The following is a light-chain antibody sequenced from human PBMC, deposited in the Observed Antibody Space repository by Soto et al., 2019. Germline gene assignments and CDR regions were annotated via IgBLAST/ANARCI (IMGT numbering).Light chain of an antibody. CDR3: QQYGSSLIT. Sequence: EIVLTQSPGTLSLSPGERATLSCRASQSVSSSYLAWYQQKPGQAPRLLIYHASSRATGIPDRFSGSGSGTDFTLTISRLEPEDFAVYYCQQYGSSLITFGQGTRLEIK. CDR2: HAS. J-gene: IGKJ5*01. V-gene: IGKV3-20*01. CDR1: QSVSSSY.